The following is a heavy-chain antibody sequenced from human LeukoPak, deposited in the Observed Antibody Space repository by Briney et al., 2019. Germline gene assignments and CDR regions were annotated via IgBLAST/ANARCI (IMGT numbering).Heavy chain of an antibody. Sequence: PGGSLRLSCAASGFTFSSYAMNWVRQAPGKGLELVAIISYDGSNKYYEDSVKGRFTISRDNSKNTLYLQMNSLRAEDTAVYYCARLSRDDSSGYYRDYWGQGTLVTVSS. CDR2: ISYDGSNK. CDR3: ARLSRDDSSGYYRDY. J-gene: IGHJ4*02. D-gene: IGHD3-22*01. CDR1: GFTFSSYA. V-gene: IGHV3-30*04.